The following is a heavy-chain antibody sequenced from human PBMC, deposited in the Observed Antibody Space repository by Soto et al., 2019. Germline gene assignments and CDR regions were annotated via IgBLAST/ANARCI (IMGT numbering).Heavy chain of an antibody. V-gene: IGHV3-48*01. CDR2: ISSSSSTT. CDR1: GFTFSSYS. J-gene: IGHJ3*02. D-gene: IGHD6-19*01. CDR3: AREGLLIQAVAGTVAFDI. Sequence: WGSLRLSCAASGFTFSSYSMNWVRQAPGKGLEWVSYISSSSSTTYYADSVKGRFTISRDNAKNSLYLQMNSLRAEDTAVYYCAREGLLIQAVAGTVAFDIWGQGTMVTVSS.